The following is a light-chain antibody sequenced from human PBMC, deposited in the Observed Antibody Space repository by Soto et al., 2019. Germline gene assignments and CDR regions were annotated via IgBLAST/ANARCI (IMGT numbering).Light chain of an antibody. Sequence: QSALTQPASVSGSPGQSITISCTGTISDVGSYNLVSWYQEHPGKAPKLIIYEGNKRPSGVSNRFSGSKSGNTASLTISGLQDEDEAAYYCCSYATTSTYVFGNGTKLTVL. CDR3: CSYATTSTYV. V-gene: IGLV2-23*01. CDR1: ISDVGSYNL. CDR2: EGN. J-gene: IGLJ1*01.